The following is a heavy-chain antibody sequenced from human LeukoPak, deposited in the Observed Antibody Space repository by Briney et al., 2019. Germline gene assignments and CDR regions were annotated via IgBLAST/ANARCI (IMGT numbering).Heavy chain of an antibody. D-gene: IGHD6-6*01. CDR1: GFTFSSYG. CDR3: AKDQSIAAPDHKGFDP. Sequence: GGSLRLSCAASGFTFSSYGMHWVRQAPGKGLEWVAFIRYDGSNKYYADSVKGRFTISRDNSKNTLYLQMNSLRAEDTAVYYCAKDQSIAAPDHKGFDPWGQGTLVTVSS. J-gene: IGHJ5*02. CDR2: IRYDGSNK. V-gene: IGHV3-30*02.